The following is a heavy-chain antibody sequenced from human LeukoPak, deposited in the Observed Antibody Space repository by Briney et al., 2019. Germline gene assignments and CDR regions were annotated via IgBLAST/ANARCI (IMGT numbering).Heavy chain of an antibody. Sequence: SETLSLTCAVYGGSFSGYYWSWIRQPPGKWLEWIGEINYSGSTKYNPSLKSRVTISLDTSKNQFSLNLSSVTAADTAVYYCATCSSITCQSERWFDPWGQGTLVTVFS. J-gene: IGHJ5*02. D-gene: IGHD1-20*01. CDR2: INYSGST. CDR1: GGSFSGYY. V-gene: IGHV4-34*01. CDR3: ATCSSITCQSERWFDP.